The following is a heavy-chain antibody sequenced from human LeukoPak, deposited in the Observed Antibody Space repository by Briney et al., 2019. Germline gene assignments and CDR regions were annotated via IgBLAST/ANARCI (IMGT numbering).Heavy chain of an antibody. CDR2: ISWNSGSI. D-gene: IGHD3-22*01. CDR3: AKAGFDSSGYYYSQFDY. CDR1: GFTFDDYA. V-gene: IGHV3-9*01. J-gene: IGHJ4*02. Sequence: GGSLRLSCAASGFTFDDYAMHWVRHAPGKGLEWVSGISWNSGSIGYADSVKGRFTISRDNAKNSLYLQMNSLRAEDTALYYCAKAGFDSSGYYYSQFDYWGQGTLVTVSS.